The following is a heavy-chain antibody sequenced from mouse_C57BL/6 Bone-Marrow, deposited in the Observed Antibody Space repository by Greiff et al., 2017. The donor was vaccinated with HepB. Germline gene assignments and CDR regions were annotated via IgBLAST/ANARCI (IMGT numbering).Heavy chain of an antibody. CDR3: ARSGPLAY. V-gene: IGHV1-80*01. Sequence: VKLQQPGAELVKPGASVKISCKASGYAFSSYWMNWVKQRPGKGLEWIGQIYPGDGDTNYNGKFKGKATLTADKSSSTAYMQLSSLTSEDSAVYFCARSGPLAYWGQGTLVTVSA. CDR2: IYPGDGDT. J-gene: IGHJ3*01. CDR1: GYAFSSYW. D-gene: IGHD3-1*01.